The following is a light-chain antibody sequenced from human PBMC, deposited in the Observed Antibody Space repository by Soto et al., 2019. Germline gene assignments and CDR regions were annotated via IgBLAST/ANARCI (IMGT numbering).Light chain of an antibody. CDR3: QQYESNRVT. J-gene: IGKJ4*01. V-gene: IGKV1-5*03. CDR1: QNINNW. Sequence: DIQMTQSPSTLSASVGDRVTITCRANQNINNWLAWYQQKPGKAPQLLIYHASFLQSGVPWRFSGSVSGTEFTLTIASLQPDDFATYDCQQYESNRVTFGGGTKVEI. CDR2: HAS.